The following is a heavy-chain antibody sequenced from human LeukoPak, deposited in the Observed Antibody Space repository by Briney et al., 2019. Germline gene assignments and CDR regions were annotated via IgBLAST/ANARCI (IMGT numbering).Heavy chain of an antibody. V-gene: IGHV1-46*01. J-gene: IGHJ3*01. Sequence: GASVKVSCKPSGSTLTTYYIHWVRQAPGQGLEWMGIINPSGAPSIYAHKYHARVAMTRDMSTSTVYMELSSLTSEDTAVYYCAKPLPRARYSGSSGSAFDVWGQGTVVTVSS. CDR1: GSTLTTYY. CDR2: INPSGAPS. CDR3: AKPLPRARYSGSSGSAFDV. D-gene: IGHD4-11*01.